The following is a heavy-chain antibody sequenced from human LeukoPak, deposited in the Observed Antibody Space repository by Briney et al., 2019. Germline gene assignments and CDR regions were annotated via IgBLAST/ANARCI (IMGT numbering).Heavy chain of an antibody. CDR2: INPKSGDT. CDR1: GYTFTGYY. V-gene: IGHV1-2*02. J-gene: IGHJ5*02. CDR3: ARPNGDYYNWFDP. Sequence: ASVKVSCKASGYTFTGYYIHWVRQAPGQGLKWMGWINPKSGDTNYAQKFQDRVTLTRDTSISTAYMELTDLRSDDTAVYYCARPNGDYYNWFDPWGQGTLVTVSS. D-gene: IGHD4-17*01.